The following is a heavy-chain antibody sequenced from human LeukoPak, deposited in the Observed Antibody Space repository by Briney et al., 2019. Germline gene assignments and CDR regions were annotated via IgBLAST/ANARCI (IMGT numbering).Heavy chain of an antibody. Sequence: GGSLRLSCAASGFNFSSYWMHWVRQVPGKGLVWVSRINSAGSSTNYADSVKGRFTISSDNANNTLYLQISSLRVEDTAVYYCARRMQDRDFDCWGQGTLVTVSS. J-gene: IGHJ4*02. CDR1: GFNFSSYW. CDR2: INSAGSST. V-gene: IGHV3-74*01. D-gene: IGHD1-14*01. CDR3: ARRMQDRDFDC.